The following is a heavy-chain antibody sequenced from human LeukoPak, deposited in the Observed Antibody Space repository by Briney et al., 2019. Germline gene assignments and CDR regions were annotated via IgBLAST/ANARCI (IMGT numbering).Heavy chain of an antibody. CDR1: GYTFTGYY. Sequence: ASVKVSCKASGYTFTGYYMHWVRQAPGQGLEWMGWINPNSGGTNYAQKFQGRVTMTRDTSISTAYMELSRLRSDDTAVYYCARGPIVVVPAAKAGANWFGPWGQGTLVTVSS. V-gene: IGHV1-2*02. J-gene: IGHJ5*02. D-gene: IGHD2-2*01. CDR2: INPNSGGT. CDR3: ARGPIVVVPAAKAGANWFGP.